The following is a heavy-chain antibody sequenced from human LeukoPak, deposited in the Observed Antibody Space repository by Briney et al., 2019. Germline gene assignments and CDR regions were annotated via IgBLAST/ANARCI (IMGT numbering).Heavy chain of an antibody. V-gene: IGHV3-30*02. CDR3: AKGGAARSRATIKYYYYYMDV. CDR2: IRYDGSNK. J-gene: IGHJ6*03. Sequence: GGSLRLSCAASGFIFSGYGMHWVRQAPGKGLEWVAFIRYDGSNKYYADSVKGRFTISRDNSKNTLYLQMNSLRAEDAAVYYCAKGGAARSRATIKYYYYYMDVWGKGTTVTVSS. D-gene: IGHD5-12*01. CDR1: GFIFSGYG.